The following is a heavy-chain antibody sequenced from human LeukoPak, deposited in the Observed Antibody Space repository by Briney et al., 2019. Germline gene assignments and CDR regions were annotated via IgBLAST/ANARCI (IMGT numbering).Heavy chain of an antibody. CDR3: ARPLDYDILTGYCPFGY. CDR1: GGTFSSYA. Sequence: SVKVPCKASGGTFSSYAISWVRQAPGQGLEWMGGIIPILGTANYAQKFQGRVTITADESTSTAYMELSSLRSEDTAVYYCARPLDYDILTGYCPFGYWGQGTLVTVSS. D-gene: IGHD3-9*01. J-gene: IGHJ4*02. V-gene: IGHV1-69*13. CDR2: IIPILGTA.